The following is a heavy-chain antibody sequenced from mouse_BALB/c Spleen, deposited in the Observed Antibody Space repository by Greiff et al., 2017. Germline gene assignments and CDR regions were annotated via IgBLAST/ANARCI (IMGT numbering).Heavy chain of an antibody. V-gene: IGHV1-69*02. CDR1: GYTFTSYW. CDR2: IDPSDSET. J-gene: IGHJ2*01. CDR3: ARGYYDDY. Sequence: VQLQQPGAELVKPGAPVKLSCKASGYTFTSYWMNWVKQRPGRGLEWIGRIDPSDSETHYNQKFKDKATLTVDKSSSTAYIQLSSLTSEDSAVYYCARGYYDDYWGQGTTRTVSS. D-gene: IGHD2-3*01.